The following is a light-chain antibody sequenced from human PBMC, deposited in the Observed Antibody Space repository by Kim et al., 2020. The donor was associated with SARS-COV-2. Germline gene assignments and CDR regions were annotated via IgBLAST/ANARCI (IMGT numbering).Light chain of an antibody. V-gene: IGKV1-5*03. CDR1: QSISSW. Sequence: DIQMTQSPSTLSASAGDRVTITCRASQSISSWLAWYQQKPGKAPKLLIYKASSLESAVPSRFSGSGSGTEFTLTISSLQPDDFATYYCQQFKSYSWTFGQGTKVDIK. CDR3: QQFKSYSWT. J-gene: IGKJ1*01. CDR2: KAS.